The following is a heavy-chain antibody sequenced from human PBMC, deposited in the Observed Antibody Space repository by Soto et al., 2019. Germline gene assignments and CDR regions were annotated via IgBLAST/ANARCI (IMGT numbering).Heavy chain of an antibody. V-gene: IGHV1-18*01. D-gene: IGHD3-3*01. J-gene: IGHJ5*02. CDR2: ISAYNGNT. CDR3: ARDQGDFWSGYYWGFDNWFDP. Sequence: QVQLVQSGAEVKKPGASVKVSCKASGYTFTSYGISWVRQAPGQGLEWMGWISAYNGNTNYAQKLQGRVTMTTDTSTSTAYMELRSLRSDDTAVYYCARDQGDFWSGYYWGFDNWFDPWGQGTLVTVSS. CDR1: GYTFTSYG.